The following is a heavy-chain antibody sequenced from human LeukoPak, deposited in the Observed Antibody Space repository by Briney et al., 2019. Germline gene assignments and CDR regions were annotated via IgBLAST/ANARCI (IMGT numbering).Heavy chain of an antibody. CDR2: IYYSGST. CDR3: ARIPARTIAARNNWFDP. Sequence: SEILSLTCTVSGGSISSGGYYWSWIRQHPGKGLEWIGYIYYSGSTYYNPSLKSRVTISVDTSKNQFSLKLSSVTAADTAVYYCARIPARTIAARNNWFDPWGQGTLVTVSS. D-gene: IGHD6-6*01. V-gene: IGHV4-31*03. J-gene: IGHJ5*02. CDR1: GGSISSGGYY.